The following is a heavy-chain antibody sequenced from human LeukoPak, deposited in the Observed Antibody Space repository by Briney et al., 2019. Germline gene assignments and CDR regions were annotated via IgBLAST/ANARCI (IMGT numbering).Heavy chain of an antibody. CDR3: ASDTAMANY. J-gene: IGHJ4*02. V-gene: IGHV4-59*12. CDR1: GGSLYSYY. D-gene: IGHD5-18*01. CDR2: FYYPGST. Sequence: SQTLSLTCTVSGGSLYSYYWSWIRQPPGKGLEWIGYFYYPGSTNYNPSLTSRVTMSVDTSKNHFSLKLSSVTAADTAVYYCASDTAMANYWGQGTLVTVSS.